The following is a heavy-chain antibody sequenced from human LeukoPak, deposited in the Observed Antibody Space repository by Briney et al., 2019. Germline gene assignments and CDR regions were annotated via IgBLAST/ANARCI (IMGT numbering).Heavy chain of an antibody. CDR3: AKDRSSSWLHGFDY. CDR2: ISSSGSTI. V-gene: IGHV3-11*04. Sequence: GGSLRLSCAASGFTFSDYYMSWIRQAPGKGLEWVSYISSSGSTIYYADSVKGRFTISRDNSKNTLYLQMNSLRAEDTAVYYCAKDRSSSWLHGFDYWGQGTLVTVSS. J-gene: IGHJ4*02. D-gene: IGHD6-13*01. CDR1: GFTFSDYY.